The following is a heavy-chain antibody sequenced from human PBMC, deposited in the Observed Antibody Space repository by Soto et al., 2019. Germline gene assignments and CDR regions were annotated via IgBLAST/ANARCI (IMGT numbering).Heavy chain of an antibody. CDR3: ARYSGNSLALFDS. V-gene: IGHV1-18*01. D-gene: IGHD1-26*01. CDR1: GYTFTRYG. CDR2: ISTYNGDT. J-gene: IGHJ4*02. Sequence: QVQLVQSGPEVKKPGASVKISCKASGYTFTRYGISWVRQAPGQGLEWLGWISTYNGDTNYAQKIQGRITMTRDTSTTTSSMDLRSLRSDDTAVYYCARYSGNSLALFDSWGQGTLVTVSS.